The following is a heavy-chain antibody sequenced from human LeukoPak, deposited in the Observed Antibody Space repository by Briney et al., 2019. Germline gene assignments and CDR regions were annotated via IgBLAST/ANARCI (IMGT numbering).Heavy chain of an antibody. CDR2: ICYSGST. J-gene: IGHJ4*02. D-gene: IGHD6-13*01. CDR3: ARRGAAGLFDY. Sequence: PSETLSLTCTVSGGSISSYYWSWIRQPPGKGLEWIGYICYSGSTNYNPSLKSRVTISVDTSKNQFSLKLSSVTAADTAVYYCARRGAAGLFDYWGQGTLVTVSS. CDR1: GGSISSYY. V-gene: IGHV4-59*01.